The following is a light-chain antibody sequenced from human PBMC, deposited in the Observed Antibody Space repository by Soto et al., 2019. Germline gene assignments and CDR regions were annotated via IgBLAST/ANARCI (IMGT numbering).Light chain of an antibody. J-gene: IGKJ2*01. CDR1: QTAYKN. CDR2: AAS. CDR3: QEYNRWPPEFI. Sequence: ELEMTQSPASLSASPDETVTLSCRATQTAYKNLAWYQQKPGQPPRLLIFAASTRAPGLPARFSGSGSGTEFTLTISSLQSEDSAIYYCQEYNRWPPEFIFGPGTRLEIK. V-gene: IGKV3-15*01.